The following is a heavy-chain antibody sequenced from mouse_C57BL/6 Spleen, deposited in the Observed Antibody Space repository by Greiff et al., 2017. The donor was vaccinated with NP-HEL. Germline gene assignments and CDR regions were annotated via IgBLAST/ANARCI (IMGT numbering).Heavy chain of an antibody. CDR3: ARSGGSSYFDY. Sequence: VKLVESGAELVKPGASVKISCKASGYAFSSYWMNWVKQRPGKGLEWIGQIYPGDGDTNYNGKFKGKATLTADKSSSTAYMQLSSLTSEDSAVYFCARSGGSSYFDYWGQGTTLTVSS. D-gene: IGHD1-1*01. CDR1: GYAFSSYW. J-gene: IGHJ2*01. V-gene: IGHV1-80*01. CDR2: IYPGDGDT.